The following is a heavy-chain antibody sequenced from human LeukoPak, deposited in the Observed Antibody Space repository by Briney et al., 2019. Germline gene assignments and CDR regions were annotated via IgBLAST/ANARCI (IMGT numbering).Heavy chain of an antibody. CDR1: GYTFTRYG. Sequence: ASVKVSCKASGYTFTRYGISWVRQAPGQGLEWMGWINPNNGNTNYVQKLQGRVTMTTDTSTSTTYMELRSLRSDDTAVYYCARVGYDSSGRHRYAFDIWGQGTMVTVSS. CDR3: ARVGYDSSGRHRYAFDI. J-gene: IGHJ3*02. CDR2: INPNNGNT. D-gene: IGHD3-22*01. V-gene: IGHV1-18*01.